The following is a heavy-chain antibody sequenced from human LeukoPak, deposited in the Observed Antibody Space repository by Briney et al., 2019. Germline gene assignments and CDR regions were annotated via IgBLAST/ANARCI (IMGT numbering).Heavy chain of an antibody. CDR1: GYTFTGYY. V-gene: IGHV1-2*02. D-gene: IGHD1-26*01. J-gene: IGHJ3*02. CDR3: ARDLLSGSYYSGAFDI. Sequence: ASVKVSCKASGYTFTGYYMHWVRQAPGQGLEWMGWINPNSGGTNYAQKFQGRVTMTRDTSISTAYMELSRLRSDDTAVYYCARDLLSGSYYSGAFDIWGQGTMVTVSS. CDR2: INPNSGGT.